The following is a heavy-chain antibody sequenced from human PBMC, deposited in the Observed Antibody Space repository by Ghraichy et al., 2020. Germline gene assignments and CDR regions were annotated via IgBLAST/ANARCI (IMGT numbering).Heavy chain of an antibody. V-gene: IGHV4-39*01. D-gene: IGHD3-3*01. CDR3: ARRLGEEHWYYDFWSISYYYYGMDV. CDR2: IYYSGST. J-gene: IGHJ6*02. Sequence: SETLSLTCTVSGGSISSSSYYWGWIRQPPGKGLEWIGSIYYSGSTYYNPSLKSRVTISVDTSKNQFSLKLSSVTAADTAVYYCARRLGEEHWYYDFWSISYYYYGMDVWGQGTTVTVSS. CDR1: GGSISSSSYY.